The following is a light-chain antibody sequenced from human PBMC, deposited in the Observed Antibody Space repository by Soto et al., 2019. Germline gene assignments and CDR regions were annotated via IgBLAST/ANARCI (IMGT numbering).Light chain of an antibody. V-gene: IGLV1-40*01. CDR3: QSYDSSWV. CDR1: SSNIGAGYD. Sequence: QSVLTQPPSVSGAPGQSVTISCTCSSSNIGAGYDVHWYQQLPGTAPKLLIYGNSNRPSGVPDRFSGSKSGTSASLAITGLQAEDEADYYCQSYDSSWVFGGGTKLTVL. CDR2: GNS. J-gene: IGLJ3*02.